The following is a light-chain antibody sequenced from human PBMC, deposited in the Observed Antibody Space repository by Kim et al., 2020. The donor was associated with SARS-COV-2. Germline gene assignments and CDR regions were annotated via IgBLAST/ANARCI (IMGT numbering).Light chain of an antibody. CDR3: NSRDSNDNVV. V-gene: IGLV3-19*01. CDR2: GKN. J-gene: IGLJ2*01. CDR1: TLRSFN. Sequence: VALGQTDRITCEGDTLRSFNATWYHSKPGQAPILVIYGKNNRPSEIPHRFSGSRSGNTASLTITGTQARDEADYYCNSRDSNDNVVFGGGTPLTVL.